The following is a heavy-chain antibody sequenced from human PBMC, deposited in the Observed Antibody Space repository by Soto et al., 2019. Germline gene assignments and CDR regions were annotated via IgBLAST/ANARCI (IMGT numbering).Heavy chain of an antibody. Sequence: QITLKESGPALVKPTQTLTLTCTFSGLSLSTTGVGVGWIRQPPGKALEWLALIYWDDDKRYNPSLKSRLTITKDTTKNQVVLTTTNMDPVDTATYYCVQSRCGGDCLQSYSSHSYYGLDVWGQGTMVTVSS. D-gene: IGHD2-21*02. CDR1: GLSLSTTGVG. J-gene: IGHJ6*02. V-gene: IGHV2-5*02. CDR3: VQSRCGGDCLQSYSSHSYYGLDV. CDR2: IYWDDDK.